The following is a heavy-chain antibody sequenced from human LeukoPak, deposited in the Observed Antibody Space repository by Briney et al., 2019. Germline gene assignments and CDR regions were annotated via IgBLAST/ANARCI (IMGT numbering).Heavy chain of an antibody. CDR3: AKEGSSGYHFDY. J-gene: IGHJ4*02. D-gene: IGHD3-22*01. CDR2: IVPSGDGT. V-gene: IGHV3-23*01. Sequence: GVSLRLSCVASRFTLSSYWMNWVRQAPGKGLEWVSAIVPSGDGTYYADSVKGRFTISRDNSKNTLYLQVNSLRDEDTAVYYCAKEGSSGYHFDYWGQGTLVSVSS. CDR1: RFTLSSYW.